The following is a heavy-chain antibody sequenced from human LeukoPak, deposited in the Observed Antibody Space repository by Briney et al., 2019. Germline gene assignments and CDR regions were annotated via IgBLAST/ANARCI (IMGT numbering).Heavy chain of an antibody. J-gene: IGHJ6*02. V-gene: IGHV3-23*01. CDR3: AKDLGGLYYYYYGMDV. CDR1: GFTFSSYA. CDR2: ISGSGGST. D-gene: IGHD3-16*01. Sequence: GGSLRLSCAASGFTFSSYAMSWVRQAPGKGLEWVSAISGSGGSTYYADSVKGRYTISRDNSKNTLYLQMNSLRAEDTAVYYCAKDLGGLYYYYYGMDVWGQGTTVTVSS.